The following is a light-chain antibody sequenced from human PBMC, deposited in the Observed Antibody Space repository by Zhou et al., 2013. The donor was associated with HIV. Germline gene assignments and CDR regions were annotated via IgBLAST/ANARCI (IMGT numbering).Light chain of an antibody. CDR1: QNINRY. V-gene: IGKV1-39*01. CDR3: QQSYNMPFT. J-gene: IGKJ5*01. Sequence: DIQMTQSPSSLSASVGDRVTIPCRASQNINRYLNWFQQKPGKAPKLLIYGASTLQSGVSSRFSGSGSGTDFTLTITSLQPEDFATYYCQQSYNMPFTFGQGTRLEIK. CDR2: GAS.